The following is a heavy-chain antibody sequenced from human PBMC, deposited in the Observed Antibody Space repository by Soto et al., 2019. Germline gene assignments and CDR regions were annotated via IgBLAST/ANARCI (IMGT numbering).Heavy chain of an antibody. CDR2: IYYSGST. Sequence: PSETLSLTCTVPGGSISSSSYYWGWIRQPQGKGLEWIGSIYYSGSTYYNPSPKSRVTISVETSKNQFSLKLSFVTATDTAVYYCARNASGYYYILAGTFWGFYPWGRGTLLTVSS. D-gene: IGHD3-9*01. CDR1: GGSISSSSYY. V-gene: IGHV4-39*01. CDR3: ARNASGYYYILAGTFWGFYP. J-gene: IGHJ5*02.